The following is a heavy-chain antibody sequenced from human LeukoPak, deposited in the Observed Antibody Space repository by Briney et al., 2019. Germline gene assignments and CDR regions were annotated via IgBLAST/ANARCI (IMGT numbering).Heavy chain of an antibody. CDR3: ARGPSIVGATTSDY. J-gene: IGHJ4*02. CDR1: GYTFTSYY. V-gene: IGHV1-46*01. CDR2: INPSGGST. D-gene: IGHD1-26*01. Sequence: ASVKVSCKASGYTFTSYYMHWVRQAPGQGLEWMGIINPSGGSTSYAQKLQGRVTMTTDTSTSTAYMELRSLRSDDTAVYYCARGPSIVGATTSDYWGQGTLVTVSS.